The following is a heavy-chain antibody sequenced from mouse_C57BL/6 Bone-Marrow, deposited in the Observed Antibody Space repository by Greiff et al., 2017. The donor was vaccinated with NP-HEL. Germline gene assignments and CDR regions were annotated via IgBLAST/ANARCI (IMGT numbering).Heavy chain of an antibody. Sequence: VQRVESGAELARPGASVKLSCKASGYTFTSYGISWVKQRTGQGLEWIGEIYPRSGNTYYNEKFKGKATLTADKSSSTAYMELRSLTSEDSAVYFCARGYGNSYYFDYWGQGTTLTVSS. CDR1: GYTFTSYG. J-gene: IGHJ2*01. D-gene: IGHD2-10*02. V-gene: IGHV1-81*01. CDR3: ARGYGNSYYFDY. CDR2: IYPRSGNT.